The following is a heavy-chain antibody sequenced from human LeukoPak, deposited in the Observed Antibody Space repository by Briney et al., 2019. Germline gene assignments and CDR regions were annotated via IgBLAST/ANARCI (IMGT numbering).Heavy chain of an antibody. J-gene: IGHJ4*02. CDR1: GFTFSSYG. CDR3: AKGVVGATSPFDY. CDR2: ISYDGSNK. D-gene: IGHD1-26*01. V-gene: IGHV3-30*18. Sequence: PGRSLRLSCAASGFTFSSYGMHWVRQAPGKGLEWVAVISYDGSNKYYADSVKGRFTISRDNSKNTLYLQMNSLRAEDTAVYYCAKGVVGATSPFDYWGQGTLVTVSS.